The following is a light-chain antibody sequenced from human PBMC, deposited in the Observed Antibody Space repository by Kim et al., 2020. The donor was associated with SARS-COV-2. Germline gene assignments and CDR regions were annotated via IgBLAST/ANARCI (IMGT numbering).Light chain of an antibody. V-gene: IGLV1-44*01. Sequence: GQRVSISCSGSSSNIGSNIVNWYQQFPGTAPKLLINRNNQRPSGVPDRFSGSKSGTSASLAISGLQSEDEADYYCAAWDDSLNAWVFGGGTKLTVL. CDR1: SSNIGSNI. CDR3: AAWDDSLNAWV. CDR2: RNN. J-gene: IGLJ3*02.